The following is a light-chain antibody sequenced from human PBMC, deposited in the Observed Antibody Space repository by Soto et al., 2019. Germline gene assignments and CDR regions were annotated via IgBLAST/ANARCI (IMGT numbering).Light chain of an antibody. J-gene: IGLJ2*01. CDR2: DVS. CDR1: SSDVGGYNY. Sequence: QSALTQPASVSGSPGQSITISCTGTSSDVGGYNYVSWYQQHPGKAPKLIIYDVSNGPSGVSNRFSGSKSGNTASLTISGLQAEDEDDYYCSSYTSSYTVVFGGGTKLTVL. V-gene: IGLV2-14*03. CDR3: SSYTSSYTVV.